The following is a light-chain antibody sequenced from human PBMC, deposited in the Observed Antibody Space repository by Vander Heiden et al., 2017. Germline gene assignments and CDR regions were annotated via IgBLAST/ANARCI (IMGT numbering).Light chain of an antibody. CDR1: NIGSKS. V-gene: IGLV3-21*02. CDR3: QVWDSSSDHRV. Sequence: SYVRTQPPSVSVAPGQTARITCGGNNIGSKSVHWYQRKPAQAPVLVVYDDSDRLSGIPERFSGSNSGNTATLTISRVEAGAEADYYCQVWDSSSDHRVFGGGTKLTVL. J-gene: IGLJ3*02. CDR2: DDS.